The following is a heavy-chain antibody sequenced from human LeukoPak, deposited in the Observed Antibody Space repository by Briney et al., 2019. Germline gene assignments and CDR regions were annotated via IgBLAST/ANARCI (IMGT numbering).Heavy chain of an antibody. CDR3: ARGGPRDGYYPLEGYYGVDV. J-gene: IGHJ6*02. CDR1: GGTFSSYA. V-gene: IGHV1-69*04. Sequence: ASVKVSCKASGGTFSSYAVSWVRQAPGQGLEWMGRIIPILGIANYAQKFQGRVTITADKSTSTAYMELSSLRSEDTAVYYCARGGPRDGYYPLEGYYGVDVWGQGTTVTVSS. D-gene: IGHD3-22*01. CDR2: IIPILGIA.